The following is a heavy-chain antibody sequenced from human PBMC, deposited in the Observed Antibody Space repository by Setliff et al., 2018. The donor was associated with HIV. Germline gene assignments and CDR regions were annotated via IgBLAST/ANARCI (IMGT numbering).Heavy chain of an antibody. CDR1: GGSISSSGFY. V-gene: IGHV4-39*02. CDR3: ARVQMAYAAFDV. Sequence: SETLSLTCTVSGGSISSSGFYWGWIRQTPAKGLEWIGSIYYSGSTYYNPSLQTRVNIAVDPSKNQFSLKLSSVTAEDTAVYYCARVQMAYAAFDVWGQGTMVTVSS. J-gene: IGHJ3*01. CDR2: IYYSGST. D-gene: IGHD4-17*01.